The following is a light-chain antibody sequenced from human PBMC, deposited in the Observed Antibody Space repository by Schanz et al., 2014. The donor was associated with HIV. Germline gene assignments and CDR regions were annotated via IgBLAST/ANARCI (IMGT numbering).Light chain of an antibody. J-gene: IGKJ1*01. CDR3: QQYNNWRT. Sequence: EIVMTQSPATLSVSPGERATLSCRATQNVNTNLPWYQRKPGQAPRVLIYGASTRASGIPARFSGSGSGTDFTLTISRLEPEDFAVYYCQQYNNWRTFGQGTKVEIK. CDR2: GAS. CDR1: QNVNTN. V-gene: IGKV3-15*01.